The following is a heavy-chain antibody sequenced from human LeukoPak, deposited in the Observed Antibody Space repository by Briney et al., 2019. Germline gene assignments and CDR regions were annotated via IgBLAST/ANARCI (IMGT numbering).Heavy chain of an antibody. V-gene: IGHV3-7*01. D-gene: IGHD1-26*01. CDR1: GFTFSGHW. J-gene: IGHJ3*01. CDR2: MNGDGSQI. CDR3: VAWGNSGNS. Sequence: GGSLSLSCAASGFTFSGHWMSWVRQAPAKGLEWVAHMNGDGSQIYYMDFVKGRFTISKDNAKNSLYLQMNGLRAEDTAVYYCVAWGNSGNSWGQGTMVIVSS.